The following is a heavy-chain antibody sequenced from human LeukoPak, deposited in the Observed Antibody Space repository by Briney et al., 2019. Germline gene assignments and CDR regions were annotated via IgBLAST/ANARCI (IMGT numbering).Heavy chain of an antibody. V-gene: IGHV3-30-3*01. Sequence: PGRSLRLSCAASGFTFSSYAMLWVRQAPGKGLEWVAVISYDGSNKYYADSVKGRFTISRDNSKNTLYLQMNSLRAEDTAVYYCARVRPYYDILTGYLRAPDYYYYGMDVWGQGTTVTVSS. D-gene: IGHD3-9*01. CDR3: ARVRPYYDILTGYLRAPDYYYYGMDV. J-gene: IGHJ6*02. CDR2: ISYDGSNK. CDR1: GFTFSSYA.